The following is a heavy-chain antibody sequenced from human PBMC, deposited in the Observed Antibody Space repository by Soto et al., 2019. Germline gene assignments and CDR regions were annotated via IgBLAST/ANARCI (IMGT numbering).Heavy chain of an antibody. CDR1: GGSIRSGGYY. Sequence: SETLSLTCTVSGGSIRSGGYYWSWIRQHPGKGLEWIGYIYYSGSTYYNPSLKSRVTISVDTSKNQFSLKLSSVTAADTAVYYCARFVDGSGPYFDYWGQGTLVTVSS. CDR3: ARFVDGSGPYFDY. J-gene: IGHJ4*02. V-gene: IGHV4-31*03. D-gene: IGHD3-10*01. CDR2: IYYSGST.